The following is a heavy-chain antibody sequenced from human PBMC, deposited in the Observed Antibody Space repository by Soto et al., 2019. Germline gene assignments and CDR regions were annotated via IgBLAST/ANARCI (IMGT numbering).Heavy chain of an antibody. Sequence: SETLSLTCTVSGGSISSYYWSWIRQPPGKGLEWIGYIYYSGSTNYNPSLKSRVTISVDTSKNQFSLKLSSVTAADTAVYYCARQRVITFGGVIVNGPFDYWGQGALVTVSS. CDR1: GGSISSYY. CDR3: ARQRVITFGGVIVNGPFDY. J-gene: IGHJ4*02. V-gene: IGHV4-59*01. CDR2: IYYSGST. D-gene: IGHD3-16*02.